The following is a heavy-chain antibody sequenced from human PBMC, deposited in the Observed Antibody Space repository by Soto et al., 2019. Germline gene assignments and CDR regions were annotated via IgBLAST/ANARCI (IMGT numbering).Heavy chain of an antibody. D-gene: IGHD3-9*01. CDR2: IYYSGST. Sequence: SETLSLTCTVSGGSISSYYWSWIRQPPGKGLEWIGYIYYSGSTNYNPSLKSRVTISVDTSKNQFSLKLSSVTAADTAVYYCARGGSYDILTGYYSYYYYGMDVWGQGTTVTVSS. CDR3: ARGGSYDILTGYYSYYYYGMDV. J-gene: IGHJ6*02. CDR1: GGSISSYY. V-gene: IGHV4-59*01.